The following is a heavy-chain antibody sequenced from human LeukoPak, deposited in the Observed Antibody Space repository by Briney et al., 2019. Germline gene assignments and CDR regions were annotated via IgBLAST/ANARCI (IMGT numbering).Heavy chain of an antibody. CDR1: GGTFSSYA. V-gene: IGHV1-69*05. Sequence: SVKVSCKASGGTFSSYAISWVRQAPGQGLEWMGGIIPIFGTANYAQKFQGRVTITTDESTSTAYMELSSLRSEDTAVYYCASSLSQGYKLSRNFDYWGQGTLVTVSS. D-gene: IGHD5-24*01. CDR2: IIPIFGTA. CDR3: ASSLSQGYKLSRNFDY. J-gene: IGHJ4*02.